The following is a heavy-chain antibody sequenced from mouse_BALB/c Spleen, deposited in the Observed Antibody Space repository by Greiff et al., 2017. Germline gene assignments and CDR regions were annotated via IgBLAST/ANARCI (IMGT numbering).Heavy chain of an antibody. CDR3: ARRQIYYYGSSYPFDY. CDR2: ISYSGST. CDR1: GYSITSDYA. V-gene: IGHV3-2*02. D-gene: IGHD1-1*01. J-gene: IGHJ2*01. Sequence: EVKLEESGPGLVKPSQSLSLTCTVTGYSITSDYAWNWIRQFPGNKLEWMGYISYSGSTSYNPSLKSRISITRDISKNQFFLQLNSVTTEDTATYYCARRQIYYYGSSYPFDYWGQGTTLTVSS.